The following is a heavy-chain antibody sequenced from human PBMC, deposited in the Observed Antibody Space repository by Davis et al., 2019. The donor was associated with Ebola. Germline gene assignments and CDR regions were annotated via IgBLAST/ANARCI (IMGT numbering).Heavy chain of an antibody. CDR2: ISSSGSTI. J-gene: IGHJ4*02. CDR3: ASIIAAAGTGLDY. D-gene: IGHD6-13*01. CDR1: GFTFSDYY. Sequence: GESLKISCAASGFTFSDYYMRWIRQAPGKGLEWVAYISSSGSTIYYADSVNGRFTISRDNAKNSLYLQMNSLRAEDTAVYYCASIIAAAGTGLDYWGQGTLVTVSS. V-gene: IGHV3-11*01.